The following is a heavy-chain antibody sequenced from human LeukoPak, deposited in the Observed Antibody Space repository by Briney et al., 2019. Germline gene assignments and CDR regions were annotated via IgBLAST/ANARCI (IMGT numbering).Heavy chain of an antibody. D-gene: IGHD6-13*01. CDR2: ISSSSNYI. CDR1: GFTFSSYS. J-gene: IGHJ5*01. Sequence: GGSLRLSCAASGFTFSSYSMNWVRQAPGKGLEWVSSISSSSNYIYYADSMKGRFTISRDNAKNSLYLLMNSLRAEDTAVYYCARQYSSSWFDYWGQGTLVTVSS. CDR3: ARQYSSSWFDY. V-gene: IGHV3-21*01.